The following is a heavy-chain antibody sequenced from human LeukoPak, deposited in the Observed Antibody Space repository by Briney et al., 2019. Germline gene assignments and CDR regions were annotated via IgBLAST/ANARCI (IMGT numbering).Heavy chain of an antibody. J-gene: IGHJ6*02. CDR3: ARGGGLDV. CDR1: GFTFSSYW. V-gene: IGHV3-7*03. Sequence: GGSLRLSRAASGFTFSSYWMNWARQAPGKGLEWVASINHNGNVNYYVDSVKGRFTISRDNAKNSLYLQMSNLRAEDTAVYFCARGGGLDVWGQGATLNVSS. CDR2: INHNGNVN. D-gene: IGHD3-16*01.